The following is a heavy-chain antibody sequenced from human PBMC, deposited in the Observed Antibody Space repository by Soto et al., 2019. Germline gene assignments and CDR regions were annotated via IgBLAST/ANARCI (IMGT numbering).Heavy chain of an antibody. CDR3: TRRRDWAAMDPLAY. D-gene: IGHD5-18*01. CDR2: IRSKVNTYAT. CDR1: GFTFSDSA. J-gene: IGHJ4*02. V-gene: IGHV3-73*02. Sequence: EVQLVESGGGLVQPGGSLKLSCAASGFTFSDSAMHWVRQASGKGLEWVGRIRSKVNTYATAYAASVKGRFTISRDDSMITAYLQMNSLKTEDSAVYYCTRRRDWAAMDPLAYWGQGTRVSVSS.